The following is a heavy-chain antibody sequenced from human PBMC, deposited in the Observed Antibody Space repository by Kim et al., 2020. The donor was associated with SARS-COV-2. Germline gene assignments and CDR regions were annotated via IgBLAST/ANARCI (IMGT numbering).Heavy chain of an antibody. CDR3: ARVGSSSLVQGFDI. D-gene: IGHD6-13*01. Sequence: SDTLSLTCTVSGGSISSYYWSWIRQPPGKGLEWIGYIYYSGSTNYNPSLKSRVTISVDTSKNQFSLKLSSVTAADTAVNYCARVGSSSLVQGFDIWGQG. J-gene: IGHJ3*02. V-gene: IGHV4-59*08. CDR2: IYYSGST. CDR1: GGSISSYY.